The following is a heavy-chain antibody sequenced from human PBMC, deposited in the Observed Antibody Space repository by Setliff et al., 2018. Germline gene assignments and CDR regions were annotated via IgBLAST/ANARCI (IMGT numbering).Heavy chain of an antibody. V-gene: IGHV4-34*01. Sequence: SETLSLTCAVYGGSFSTYFWSWIRQPPGKGLEWIGEISHSGSANFNPSLKSRVTMSADPSKNQFSLKVTSVTAADTAVYYCAREGPESDSSGYMDVWGQGTTVTVSS. CDR1: GGSFSTYF. CDR3: AREGPESDSSGYMDV. CDR2: ISHSGSA. J-gene: IGHJ6*03. D-gene: IGHD3-22*01.